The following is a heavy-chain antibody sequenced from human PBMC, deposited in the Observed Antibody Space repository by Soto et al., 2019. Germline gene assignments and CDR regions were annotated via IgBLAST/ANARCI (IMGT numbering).Heavy chain of an antibody. CDR3: ARGWRFDP. Sequence: SETLSLTCGVYGGSFSGYQWNWIRQSPGQGLEWIGEINHSGTTKYNPSLESRINLSVDTSKKQFSLKMFSVTAADTAIYYCARGWRFDPWGQGTQVTVS. CDR1: GGSFSGYQ. V-gene: IGHV4-34*01. CDR2: INHSGTT. J-gene: IGHJ5*02. D-gene: IGHD1-1*01.